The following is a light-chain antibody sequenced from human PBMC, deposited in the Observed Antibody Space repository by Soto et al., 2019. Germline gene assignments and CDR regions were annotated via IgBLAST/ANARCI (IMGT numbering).Light chain of an antibody. CDR3: SSWDGSLSVYV. CDR2: NNN. J-gene: IGLJ1*01. Sequence: QSVLTQPPSASGTPGQGVTISCSGSSSNIGSNYVYWYQQLPGTAPKLLIYNNNQRPSGVPDRFSASKSGTSASLAIRGLRSDDEADYYCSSWDGSLSVYVFGAGTRVTAL. CDR1: SSNIGSNY. V-gene: IGLV1-47*02.